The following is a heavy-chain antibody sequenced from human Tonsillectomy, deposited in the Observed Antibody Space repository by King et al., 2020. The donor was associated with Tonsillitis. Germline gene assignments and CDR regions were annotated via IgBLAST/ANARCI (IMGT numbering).Heavy chain of an antibody. CDR2: ISGSGGTT. CDR1: GFTFGNYA. J-gene: IGHJ4*02. CDR3: VKAGGLWFGEVGDY. D-gene: IGHD3-10*01. Sequence: QLQESGGGLVKPGGSLRLSCAASGFTFGNYAMTWVRQAPGKGLEWVSGISGSGGTTYFADSVKGRFTMSRDNSKSTLCLDMSSLRADDTAIYYCVKAGGLWFGEVGDYWGQGTLVTVSS. V-gene: IGHV3-23*01.